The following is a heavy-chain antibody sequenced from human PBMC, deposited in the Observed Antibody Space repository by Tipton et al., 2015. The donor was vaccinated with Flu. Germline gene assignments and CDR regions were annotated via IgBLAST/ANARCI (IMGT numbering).Heavy chain of an antibody. V-gene: IGHV5-51*03. CDR1: GYSFTSYW. Sequence: VQLVQSGAEVKKPGESLKISCKGSGYSFTSYWIGWVRQMPGKGLEWMGIIYPSDSDTRYSPSFQGQVTISADKSISTAYLQWSSLKASDTAMYYCARRFHVISGYQWWFDHWGQGTLVSVSS. D-gene: IGHD3-22*01. CDR3: ARRFHVISGYQWWFDH. CDR2: IYPSDSDT. J-gene: IGHJ5*02.